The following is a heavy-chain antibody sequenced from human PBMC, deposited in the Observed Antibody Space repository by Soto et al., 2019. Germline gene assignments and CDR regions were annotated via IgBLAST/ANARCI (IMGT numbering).Heavy chain of an antibody. J-gene: IGHJ4*02. Sequence: PGGSLRLSCAASGFTFSSYGMHWVRQAPGKGLEWVAVIWYDGSNKYYADSVKGRFTISRDNSKNTLYLQMNSLRAEDTAVYYCARDFGDYGGSGYFDYWGQGTLVTVSS. V-gene: IGHV3-33*01. CDR1: GFTFSSYG. CDR3: ARDFGDYGGSGYFDY. D-gene: IGHD4-17*01. CDR2: IWYDGSNK.